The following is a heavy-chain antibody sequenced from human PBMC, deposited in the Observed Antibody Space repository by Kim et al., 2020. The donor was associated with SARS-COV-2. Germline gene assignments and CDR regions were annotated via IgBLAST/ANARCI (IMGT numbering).Heavy chain of an antibody. CDR2: ISAYNGNT. CDR3: ARAGWLCSGGSCYPPNWFDP. Sequence: ASVKVSCKASGYTFTSYGISWVRQAPGQGLEWMGWISAYNGNTNYAQKLQGRVTMTTDTSTSTAYMELRSLRSDDTAVYYCARAGWLCSGGSCYPPNWFDPWGQGTLVTVSS. CDR1: GYTFTSYG. J-gene: IGHJ5*02. V-gene: IGHV1-18*01. D-gene: IGHD2-15*01.